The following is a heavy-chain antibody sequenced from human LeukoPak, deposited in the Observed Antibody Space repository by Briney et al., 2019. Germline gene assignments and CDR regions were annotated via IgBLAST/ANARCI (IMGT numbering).Heavy chain of an antibody. CDR2: INPSADST. V-gene: IGHV1-46*01. CDR3: ARDHRFNWNAGFLDY. J-gene: IGHJ4*02. Sequence: ASVKVSCKASGYTFTGYYMHWVRQAPGQGLEWMGIINPSADSTNYAQKFQGRVTMTRDMSTSTVYMDLSSLTSEDTAVYYCARDHRFNWNAGFLDYWGQGTLVTVSS. D-gene: IGHD1-1*01. CDR1: GYTFTGYY.